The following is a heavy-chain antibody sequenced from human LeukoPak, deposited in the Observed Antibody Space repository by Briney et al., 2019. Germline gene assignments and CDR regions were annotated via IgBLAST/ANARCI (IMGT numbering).Heavy chain of an antibody. J-gene: IGHJ4*02. D-gene: IGHD5-24*01. V-gene: IGHV4-4*02. CDR2: IYHSGST. Sequence: SETLSLTCAVSGGSISSSNWWSWVRQPPGKGLEWIGEIYHSGSTNYNPSLKSRVTISVDTSKNQFSLKLSSVTAADTAVYYCARRPRFLHGRQPKFDYWGQGTLVTVSS. CDR3: ARRPRFLHGRQPKFDY. CDR1: GGSISSSNW.